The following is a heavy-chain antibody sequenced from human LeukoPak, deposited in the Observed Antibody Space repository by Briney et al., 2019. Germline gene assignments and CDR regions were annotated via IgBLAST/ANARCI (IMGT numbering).Heavy chain of an antibody. V-gene: IGHV4-39*01. Sequence: SETLSLTCTVSGGSISSSNYYWGWIRQPPGKGLEWIGSIYYSGSTYYNPSLKNRVTISVDTSKNQFSLKLSSVTAADTAVYYCARHLTSDFWSGYPPWYYYMDVWGKGTTVTVSS. CDR2: IYYSGST. J-gene: IGHJ6*03. D-gene: IGHD3-3*01. CDR1: GGSISSSNYY. CDR3: ARHLTSDFWSGYPPWYYYMDV.